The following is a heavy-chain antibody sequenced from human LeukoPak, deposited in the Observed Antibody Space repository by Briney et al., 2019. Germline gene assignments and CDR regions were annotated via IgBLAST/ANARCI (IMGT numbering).Heavy chain of an antibody. J-gene: IGHJ3*02. CDR1: GYTFTSYA. D-gene: IGHD3-10*01. CDR3: AKGARLWFGELFDAFDI. CDR2: INTNTGNP. V-gene: IGHV7-4-1*02. Sequence: ASVKVSCKASGYTFTSYAMNWVRQAPGQGLEWMGWINTNTGNPTYAQGFTGRLVFSLDTSVSTAYLQISSLKAEDTAVYYCAKGARLWFGELFDAFDIWGQGTMVTVSS.